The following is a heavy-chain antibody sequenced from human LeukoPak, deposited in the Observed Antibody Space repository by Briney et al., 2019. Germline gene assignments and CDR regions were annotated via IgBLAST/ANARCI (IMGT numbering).Heavy chain of an antibody. V-gene: IGHV4-34*01. CDR2: INHSGST. Sequence: SETLSLTCAVCGGSFSGYYWSWIRQPPGKGLEWIGEINHSGSTNYNPSLKSRVTISVDTSKNQFSLKLSSVTAADTAVYYCARGTSGWYWGFGYWGQGTLVTVSS. J-gene: IGHJ4*02. CDR1: GGSFSGYY. D-gene: IGHD6-19*01. CDR3: ARGTSGWYWGFGY.